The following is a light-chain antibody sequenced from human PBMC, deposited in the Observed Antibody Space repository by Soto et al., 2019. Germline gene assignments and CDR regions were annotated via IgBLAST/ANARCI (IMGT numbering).Light chain of an antibody. J-gene: IGKJ5*01. Sequence: EVVLTQSPGTLSLSPGERATLSCRASQSVSSYLAWYQQKPGQAPRLLIYDASNRATGIPARFSGSGSGTDFTLTISRLEPEDFAVYYCQQYGSSPITFGQGTRLEV. CDR3: QQYGSSPIT. CDR2: DAS. CDR1: QSVSSY. V-gene: IGKV3-20*01.